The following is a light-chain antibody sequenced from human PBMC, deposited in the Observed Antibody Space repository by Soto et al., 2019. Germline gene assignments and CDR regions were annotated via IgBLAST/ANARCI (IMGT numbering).Light chain of an antibody. CDR2: GAS. V-gene: IGKV3-20*01. CDR1: QRVSSSY. Sequence: EIALTQSPGTLSLTPGEGATLSCRASQRVSSSYLAWYQQKPGQAPRLLIYGASSRATGIPDRFSGSGSGTDFTLTISRLEPEDFAVYFCQRYGSSPPFSFGQGTKVEI. CDR3: QRYGSSPPFS. J-gene: IGKJ2*03.